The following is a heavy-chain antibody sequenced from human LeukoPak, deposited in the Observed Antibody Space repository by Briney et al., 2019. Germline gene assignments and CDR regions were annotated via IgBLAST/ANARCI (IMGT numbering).Heavy chain of an antibody. V-gene: IGHV4-59*01. J-gene: IGHJ3*02. Sequence: SETLSLTCTVSGGSISSYYWSWIRQPPGKGLEWIGYIYYSGSTNYNPSLKSRVTISVDTSKNQFSLKLSSVTAADTAVYYCATDSSGYLGAFDIWGQGTMVTVSP. CDR2: IYYSGST. D-gene: IGHD3-22*01. CDR3: ATDSSGYLGAFDI. CDR1: GGSISSYY.